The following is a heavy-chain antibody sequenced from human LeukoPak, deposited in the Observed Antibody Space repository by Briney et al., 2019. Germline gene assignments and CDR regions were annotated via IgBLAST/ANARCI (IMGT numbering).Heavy chain of an antibody. CDR2: IYYSGST. V-gene: IGHV4-61*10. CDR1: GGSVNSGRYY. J-gene: IGHJ5*02. CDR3: ARHFGITIFQNWFDP. Sequence: SETLSLTCTVSGGSVNSGRYYWSWIRQPAGKGLEWIGYIYYSGSTNYNPSLKSRVTISVDTSKNQFSLKLSSVTAADTAVYYCARHFGITIFQNWFDPWGQGTLVTVSS. D-gene: IGHD3-3*01.